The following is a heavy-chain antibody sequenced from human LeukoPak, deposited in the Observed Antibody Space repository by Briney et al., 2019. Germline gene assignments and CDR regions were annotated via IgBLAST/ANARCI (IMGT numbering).Heavy chain of an antibody. CDR2: IFPSGGEI. CDR3: ATYRQVLLPFES. CDR1: AFTFSSYG. D-gene: IGHD2-8*02. Sequence: RSGGSLRLSCAASAFTFSSYGMSWVRQAPGKGLEWVSSIFPSGGEIHYADSVRGRFTISRDNSKSTLSLQMNSLRAEDTAIYYCATYRQVLLPFESWGQGTLVTVSS. J-gene: IGHJ4*02. V-gene: IGHV3-23*01.